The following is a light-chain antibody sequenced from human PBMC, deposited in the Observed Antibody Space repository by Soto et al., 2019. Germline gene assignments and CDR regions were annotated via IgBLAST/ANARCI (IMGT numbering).Light chain of an antibody. CDR1: QSISSW. J-gene: IGKJ1*01. Sequence: DIQMTQSPSTLSASVGDRVTITCRASQSISSWLAWYQQKPGKAPKLLILDASSLESGVPSRFSGSGSATEFTLTISSLQPDDFATYYCQQYSTYPWTFGQGTKVDIK. V-gene: IGKV1-5*01. CDR2: DAS. CDR3: QQYSTYPWT.